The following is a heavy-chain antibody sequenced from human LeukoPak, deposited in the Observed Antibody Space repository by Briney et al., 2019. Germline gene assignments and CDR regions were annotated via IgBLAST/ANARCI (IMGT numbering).Heavy chain of an antibody. CDR3: ARDLGSDWNNYFDY. Sequence: SQTLSLTCAISGDSVSSNSAAWNWIRQSPSRGFEWLGRTYYRSKWFNDYARSVKSRIAINPDTSKNQFSLHLNSVTPEDTAVYYCARDLGSDWNNYFDYWGQGTLVPVSS. CDR1: GDSVSSNSAA. CDR2: TYYRSKWFN. D-gene: IGHD1/OR15-1a*01. V-gene: IGHV6-1*01. J-gene: IGHJ4*02.